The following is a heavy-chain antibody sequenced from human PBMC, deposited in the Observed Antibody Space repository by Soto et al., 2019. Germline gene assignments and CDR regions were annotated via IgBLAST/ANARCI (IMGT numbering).Heavy chain of an antibody. CDR3: TRDLWFGELSRTA. Sequence: GGSLRLSCTTSGFTFGDFAMSWFRQAPGKGPEWVGIFRSKAYGGTKEYAASVKGRFTISRDDSKSIAYLQMNSLKTEDTAVYYCTRDLWFGELSRTAWGQGTLVTVSS. D-gene: IGHD3-10*01. CDR1: GFTFGDFA. CDR2: FRSKAYGGTK. J-gene: IGHJ5*02. V-gene: IGHV3-49*03.